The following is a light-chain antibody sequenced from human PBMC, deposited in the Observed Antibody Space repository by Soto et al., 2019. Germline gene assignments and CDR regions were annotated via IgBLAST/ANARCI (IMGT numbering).Light chain of an antibody. CDR3: QQRSNWPKT. CDR1: QSLSNSE. J-gene: IGKJ1*01. Sequence: EIVMTQSPASLSVTPGERATLSCRASQSLSNSELAWYQQKPGQAPRLLIYDASHRATGIPARFSGSGSGTDFTLTISSLEPEDFAVYYCQQRSNWPKTFGQGTKVDIK. V-gene: IGKV3-11*01. CDR2: DAS.